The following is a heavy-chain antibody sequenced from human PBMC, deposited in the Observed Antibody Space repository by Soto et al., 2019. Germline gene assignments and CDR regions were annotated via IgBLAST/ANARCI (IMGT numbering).Heavy chain of an antibody. CDR3: ARRAFSGWYALGYFDY. D-gene: IGHD6-19*01. J-gene: IGHJ4*02. CDR2: IYYSGST. Sequence: PSETLSLTCTVSGGSISSYYWSWIRQPPGKGLEWIGYIYYSGSTNYNPSLKSRVTISVDTSNNQFSLKLSSVTAADTAVYYCARRAFSGWYALGYFDYWGQGTLVTVSS. V-gene: IGHV4-59*08. CDR1: GGSISSYY.